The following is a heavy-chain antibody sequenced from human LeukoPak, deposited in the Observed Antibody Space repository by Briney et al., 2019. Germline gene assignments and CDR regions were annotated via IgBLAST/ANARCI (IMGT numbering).Heavy chain of an antibody. CDR2: INPSGGST. CDR3: ARGRSSSWTRNWFDP. V-gene: IGHV1-46*01. J-gene: IGHJ5*02. CDR1: GYTFTSYY. Sequence: ASVKVSRKASGYTFTSYYMHWVRQAPGQGLEWMGIINPSGGSTSYAQKFQGRITMTRDMSTSTAYMELSSLRSEDTAVYYCARGRSSSWTRNWFDPWGQGTLVTVSS. D-gene: IGHD6-13*01.